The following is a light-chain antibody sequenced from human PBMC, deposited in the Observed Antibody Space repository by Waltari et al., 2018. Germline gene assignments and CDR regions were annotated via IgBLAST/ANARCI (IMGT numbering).Light chain of an antibody. CDR1: SSNTGAGYD. V-gene: IGLV1-40*01. Sequence: QSVLTQPPSASGAPGQRVPISCTGSSSNTGAGYDVPWYQQLPGTATKLLIYGNSNRPSRVPDRFSGSKSGTSASLAITGLQAEDEADYYCQSYDSSLSGVVFGGGTKLTVL. CDR3: QSYDSSLSGVV. CDR2: GNS. J-gene: IGLJ2*01.